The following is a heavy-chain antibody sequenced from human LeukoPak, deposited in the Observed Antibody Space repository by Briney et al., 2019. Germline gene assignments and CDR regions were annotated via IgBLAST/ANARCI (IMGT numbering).Heavy chain of an antibody. Sequence: PSETLPLTCAVYGGSFSGYYWSWIRQPPGKGLEWIGEINHSGSTNYNPSLKSRVTISVDTSKNQFSLKLSSVTAADTAVYYCARGRPDDYGDYPPGFDYWGQGTLVTVSS. CDR1: GGSFSGYY. J-gene: IGHJ4*02. V-gene: IGHV4-34*01. CDR2: INHSGST. D-gene: IGHD4-17*01. CDR3: ARGRPDDYGDYPPGFDY.